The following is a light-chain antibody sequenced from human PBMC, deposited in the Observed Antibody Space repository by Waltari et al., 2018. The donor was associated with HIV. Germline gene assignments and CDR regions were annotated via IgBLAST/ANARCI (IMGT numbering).Light chain of an antibody. CDR3: QQYGSSPRT. Sequence: EIVLTQSPGTLSLSPGERATLSCRASQSVSSSYLAWYQHKPGQAPRLLIYGASSRATGIPHRFSGSGSGTDFTLTISRLEPEDFAVYYCQQYGSSPRTFGQGTKVEIK. CDR1: QSVSSSY. J-gene: IGKJ1*01. CDR2: GAS. V-gene: IGKV3-20*01.